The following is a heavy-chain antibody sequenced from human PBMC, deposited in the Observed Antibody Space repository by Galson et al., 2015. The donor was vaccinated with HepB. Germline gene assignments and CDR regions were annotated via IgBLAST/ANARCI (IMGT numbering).Heavy chain of an antibody. Sequence: PALVKPKQTLTLTCTFSGFSLSTTGMCVIWIRQPPGKALEWLVRIGWDDDKYYSTSLKTRLTISKDTSKNQVVLTMANMDPVDTATYYCTRLTTSGNYYRHAFDIWGQGTMVTVSS. CDR3: TRLTTSGNYYRHAFDI. CDR2: IGWDDDK. D-gene: IGHD3-10*01. V-gene: IGHV2-70*11. CDR1: GFSLSTTGMC. J-gene: IGHJ3*02.